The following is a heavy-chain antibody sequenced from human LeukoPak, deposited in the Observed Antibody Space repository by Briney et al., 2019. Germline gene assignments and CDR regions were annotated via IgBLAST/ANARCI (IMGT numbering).Heavy chain of an antibody. J-gene: IGHJ4*02. CDR2: IYTSGST. CDR3: AREAYYYGSGNLRYDY. V-gene: IGHV4-4*07. CDR1: GGSISSYY. Sequence: SETLSLTCTVSGGSISSYYWSWIRQPAGKGLEWIGRIYTSGSTNCNPSLKSRVTMSVDTSKNQFSLKLSSVTAADTAVYYCAREAYYYGSGNLRYDYWGQGTLVTVSS. D-gene: IGHD3-10*01.